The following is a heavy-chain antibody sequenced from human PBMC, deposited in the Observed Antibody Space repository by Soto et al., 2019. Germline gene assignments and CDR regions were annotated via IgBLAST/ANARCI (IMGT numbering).Heavy chain of an antibody. D-gene: IGHD4-4*01. V-gene: IGHV4-30-2*01. Sequence: SETLSLTCAVSGGSISSGGYSWSWIRQPPGKGLEWIGYIYHSGSTYYNPSLKSRVTISVDRSKNQFSLKLSSVTAADTAVYYCARDKGLQGDYYYYGMDVWGQGTTVTVSS. CDR2: IYHSGST. CDR1: GGSISSGGYS. J-gene: IGHJ6*02. CDR3: ARDKGLQGDYYYYGMDV.